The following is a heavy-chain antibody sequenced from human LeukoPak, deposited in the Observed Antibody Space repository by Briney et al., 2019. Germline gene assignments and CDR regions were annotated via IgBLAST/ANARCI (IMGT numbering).Heavy chain of an antibody. CDR2: INPNSGGT. D-gene: IGHD4-17*01. Sequence: ASVKVSCKASGYTFTGYYMHWVRQAPGQGLEWMGWINPNSGGTNYAQKFQGRVTMTRDTSISTAYMELSRLRSDDTAVYYCARPNYGDYEVCAFDICGQGSLGTLSS. CDR3: ARPNYGDYEVCAFDI. V-gene: IGHV1-2*02. J-gene: IGHJ3*02. CDR1: GYTFTGYY.